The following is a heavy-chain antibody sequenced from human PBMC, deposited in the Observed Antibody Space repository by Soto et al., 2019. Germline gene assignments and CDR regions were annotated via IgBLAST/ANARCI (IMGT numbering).Heavy chain of an antibody. D-gene: IGHD1-26*01. CDR2: ISYDGSNK. V-gene: IGHV3-30*18. CDR1: GFTFSSYG. J-gene: IGHJ6*02. Sequence: VQLVESGGGVVQPGRSLRLSCAASGFTFSSYGMHWVRQAPGKGLEWVAVISYDGSNKYYADSVKGRFTISRDNSKNTLYLQMNSLRAEDTAVYYCAKDLPPYSGSYYFSYGMDVWGQGTTVTVSS. CDR3: AKDLPPYSGSYYFSYGMDV.